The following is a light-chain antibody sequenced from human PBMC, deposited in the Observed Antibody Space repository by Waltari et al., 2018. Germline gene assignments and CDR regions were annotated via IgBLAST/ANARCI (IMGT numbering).Light chain of an antibody. J-gene: IGLJ2*01. CDR3: ATWDNSLSEVV. Sequence: QSVLTQPPSVSAAPGQKVTISCSGSISNIGNYYVSWYHQLPGAAPKLLIYDNNKPPSGIPDLFSASRSGTSATLGITGLRIGDEADYYCATWDNSLSEVVFGGGTKLTVL. CDR1: ISNIGNYY. V-gene: IGLV1-51*01. CDR2: DNN.